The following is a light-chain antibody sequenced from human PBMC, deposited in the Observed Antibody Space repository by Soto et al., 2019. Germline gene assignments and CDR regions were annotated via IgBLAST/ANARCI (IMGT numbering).Light chain of an antibody. Sequence: VLTQSPATLSLSPGVRATLSCRASRHVYINALGWYQQKPGRTPTLLIYGASTRATDIPDRFSATGSGTDFSLTISGVEPEDSAVYYCQQYGASPFTFGPGTRLEI. J-gene: IGKJ3*01. CDR2: GAS. CDR1: RHVYINA. CDR3: QQYGASPFT. V-gene: IGKV3-20*01.